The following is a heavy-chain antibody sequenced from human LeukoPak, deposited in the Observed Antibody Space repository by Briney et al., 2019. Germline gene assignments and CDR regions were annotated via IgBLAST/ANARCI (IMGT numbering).Heavy chain of an antibody. J-gene: IGHJ6*02. CDR1: GFTFGKYW. V-gene: IGHV3-7*03. Sequence: GGSLRLSCVASGFTFGKYWMSWVRQAPGKGLEWVANIKLDGSEKNYVDSVKGRFTISRDNTKNSLYLQMNSLRVEDTVVYFCARGGGLDVWGQGATVTVSS. D-gene: IGHD3-16*01. CDR3: ARGGGLDV. CDR2: IKLDGSEK.